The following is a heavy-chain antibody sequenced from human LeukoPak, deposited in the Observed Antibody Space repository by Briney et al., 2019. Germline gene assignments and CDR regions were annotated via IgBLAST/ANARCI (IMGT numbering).Heavy chain of an antibody. V-gene: IGHV1-46*03. CDR1: GYTFTSYY. CDR2: INPSGGST. CDR3: ARVPHLGDFWPA. D-gene: IGHD3/OR15-3a*01. Sequence: ASVKVSCKAPGYTFTSYYMHWVRQAPGQGLEWMGIINPSGGSTSYAQKFQGRVTMTRDTSTSTVYMELSSLRSEDTAVYYCARVPHLGDFWPAWGQGTLVTVSS. J-gene: IGHJ5*02.